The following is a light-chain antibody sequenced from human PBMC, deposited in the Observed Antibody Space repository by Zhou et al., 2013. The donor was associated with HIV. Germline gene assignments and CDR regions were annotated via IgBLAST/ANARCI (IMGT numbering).Light chain of an antibody. CDR1: QSVTNN. Sequence: EKVMTQSPATLSVSPGERATLSCRASQSVTNNLAWYQKKPGQPPRLLIYAASSRATDIPDRFSGSGSGTDFTLIISRLEPEDFAVYYCQQYGTSLTFGGGTKVEIK. J-gene: IGKJ4*01. CDR2: AAS. CDR3: QQYGTSLT. V-gene: IGKV3-20*01.